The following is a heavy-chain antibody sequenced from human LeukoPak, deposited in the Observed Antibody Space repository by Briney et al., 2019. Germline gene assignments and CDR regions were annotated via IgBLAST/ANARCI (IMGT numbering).Heavy chain of an antibody. CDR1: GLTFSSYW. Sequence: GGSLGLSCAASGLTFSSYWMSWVRQAPGKGLEWVANVKQDGSEKYYVDSVKGRFTISRDNAKNSLYLQMNSLRAEDTAVYYCARDYPVIGGWRDWGQGTLVTVSS. V-gene: IGHV3-7*01. CDR2: VKQDGSEK. J-gene: IGHJ4*02. D-gene: IGHD2-21*01. CDR3: ARDYPVIGGWRD.